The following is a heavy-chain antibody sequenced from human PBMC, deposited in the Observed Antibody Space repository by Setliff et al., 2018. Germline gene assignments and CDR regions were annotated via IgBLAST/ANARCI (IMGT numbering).Heavy chain of an antibody. D-gene: IGHD5-18*01. J-gene: IGHJ4*02. V-gene: IGHV4-39*07. Sequence: WFRQAPGQGLEWIGSIYYSGSTYYNPSLKSRVTISVDTSKNQFSLKLSSVTAADTAVYYCARGGYSYGLGGFPLDYWGQGTLVTVSS. CDR2: IYYSGST. CDR3: ARGGYSYGLGGFPLDY.